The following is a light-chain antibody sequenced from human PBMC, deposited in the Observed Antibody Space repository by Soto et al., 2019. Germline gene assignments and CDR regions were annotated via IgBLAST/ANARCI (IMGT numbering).Light chain of an antibody. V-gene: IGKV2-28*01. CDR3: MQALQTPLT. J-gene: IGKJ4*01. CDR1: QRLLHSNGYNY. Sequence: DIVMTQSPLSLPVTPGEPSSIACRASQRLLHSNGYNYLDWYLQRPGQSPQLLIYLGSNRASGVPDRFSGSGSGTDFTLKISRVEAEDVGVYYCMQALQTPLTFGGGTKVDIK. CDR2: LGS.